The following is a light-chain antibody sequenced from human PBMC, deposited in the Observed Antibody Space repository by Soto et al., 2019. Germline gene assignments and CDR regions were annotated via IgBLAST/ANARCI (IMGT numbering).Light chain of an antibody. CDR3: QQYGSSPLT. Sequence: ETVLTQSPGSLSLSPGERATLSCRASQSVSSSYLAWYQQKPGQAPRLLIYGASSRATGIPDRFSGSGSGTDFTLTISRLEPEDFAVYYCQQYGSSPLTFGGGTKVAIK. CDR1: QSVSSSY. J-gene: IGKJ4*01. V-gene: IGKV3-20*01. CDR2: GAS.